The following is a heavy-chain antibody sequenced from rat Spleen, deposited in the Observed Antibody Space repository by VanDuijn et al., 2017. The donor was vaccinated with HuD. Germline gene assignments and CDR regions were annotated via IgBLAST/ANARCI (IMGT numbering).Heavy chain of an antibody. V-gene: IGHV5-29*01. Sequence: EVQLVESGGGLVQPGRSLKLSCAASGFTFSDYYMAWVRQVPTKGLEWVATISYDGATTSYRDSVKGRFTISRDNAKNTQYLQMDSLRSEDTATYYCARRKYNSDYWYFDFWGPGTMVTVSS. D-gene: IGHD4-3*01. J-gene: IGHJ1*01. CDR1: GFTFSDYY. CDR3: ARRKYNSDYWYFDF. CDR2: ISYDGATT.